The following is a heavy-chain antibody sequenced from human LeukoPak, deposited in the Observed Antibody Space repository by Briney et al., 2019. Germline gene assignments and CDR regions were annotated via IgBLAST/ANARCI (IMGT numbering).Heavy chain of an antibody. Sequence: ASVKVSCKASGYTFTGYYMHWVRQAPGQGLEWMGWINTNTGNPTYAQGFTGRFVFSLDTSVSTAYLQISSLKAEDTAVYYCARDFRIVDQLAAAGKTQPYFDYWGQGTLVSVSS. CDR1: GYTFTGYY. J-gene: IGHJ4*02. CDR3: ARDFRIVDQLAAAGKTQPYFDY. D-gene: IGHD6-13*01. CDR2: INTNTGNP. V-gene: IGHV7-4-1*02.